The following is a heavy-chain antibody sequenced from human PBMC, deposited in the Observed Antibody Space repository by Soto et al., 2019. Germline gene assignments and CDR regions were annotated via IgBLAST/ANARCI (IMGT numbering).Heavy chain of an antibody. CDR1: GYTFSNYG. V-gene: IGHV1-18*01. CDR3: ARDLVPGYTGFSDY. CDR2: ISAYNGNT. Sequence: GASVKVSCETSGYTFSNYGINWVRQAPGQGLEWMGWISAYNGNTNFAQKLQGRVSLTTDTSSTTAYMELRSLTSDDTAVYYCARDLVPGYTGFSDYWGQGTLVTVSS. D-gene: IGHD5-12*01. J-gene: IGHJ4*02.